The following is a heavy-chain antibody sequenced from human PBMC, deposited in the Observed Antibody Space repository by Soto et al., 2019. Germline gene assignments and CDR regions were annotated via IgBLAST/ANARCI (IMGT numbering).Heavy chain of an antibody. Sequence: SETLSLTCTVSGGSINSYYWNWIRQPPGKGLEWIGYIYYRGSTNYNPSLKSRVTISEDTSKNQFSLKLSSVTAADTAVYYCARGSLTGYHYWGQGILVTVSS. D-gene: IGHD3-9*01. CDR3: ARGSLTGYHY. CDR1: GGSINSYY. CDR2: IYYRGST. J-gene: IGHJ4*02. V-gene: IGHV4-59*01.